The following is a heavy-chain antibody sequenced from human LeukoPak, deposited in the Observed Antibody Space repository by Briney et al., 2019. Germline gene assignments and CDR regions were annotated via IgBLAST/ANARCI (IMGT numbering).Heavy chain of an antibody. CDR3: ARDSDFDSSGYYPYYYYYYKMDV. J-gene: IGHJ6*02. D-gene: IGHD3-22*01. V-gene: IGHV3-21*01. CDR1: GFTFSSYS. Sequence: GGSLRLSCAASGFTFSSYSMNWVRQAPGKGLEWVSSISRSSSYIYYADSVKGRFTISRDNAKNSLFLQMNSLRAEDTAVYYCARDSDFDSSGYYPYYYYYYKMDVWGQGTTVTVSS. CDR2: ISRSSSYI.